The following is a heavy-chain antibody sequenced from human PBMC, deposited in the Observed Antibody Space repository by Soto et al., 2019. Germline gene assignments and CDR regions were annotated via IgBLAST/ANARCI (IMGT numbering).Heavy chain of an antibody. D-gene: IGHD3-16*01. CDR2: IYHSGST. Sequence: TSETLSLTCTVSGGSISSYYWSWIRQPPGKGLEWIGYIYHSGSTNYNPSFKSRVTISVDTSKNQFSLRLSSVTAADTAVYYCARAYYDSEGYSLDPWGRGTLVTVSS. J-gene: IGHJ5*02. CDR3: ARAYYDSEGYSLDP. V-gene: IGHV4-59*01. CDR1: GGSISSYY.